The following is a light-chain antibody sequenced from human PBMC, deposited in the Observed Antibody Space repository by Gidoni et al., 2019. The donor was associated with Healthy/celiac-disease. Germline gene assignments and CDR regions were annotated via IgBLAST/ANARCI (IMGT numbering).Light chain of an antibody. CDR1: SSDVGGYNY. Sequence: QSALPQPAAMSGSPGQSITISCTGTSSDVGGYNYVSWYQQHPGKAPKRMLYDDGNRPSGVSNLFSGSKSGNTVSLTVSRFQAEAEADYYCSSYTSSSTEVFGTGTKVTVL. CDR3: SSYTSSSTEV. J-gene: IGLJ1*01. CDR2: DDG. V-gene: IGLV2-14*03.